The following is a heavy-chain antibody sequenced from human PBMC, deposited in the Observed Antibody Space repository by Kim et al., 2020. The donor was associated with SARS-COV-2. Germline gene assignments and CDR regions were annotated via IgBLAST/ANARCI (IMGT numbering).Heavy chain of an antibody. J-gene: IGHJ4*02. Sequence: GGSLRLSCAASGFSFSDYWMYWVRQTPGKGLEWVSRINKYGRDTKYVDSVKGRFTISRDNAKNTLYLQMNRLRVEDTAIYYCVRESRDGFVVDFWGQGTL. V-gene: IGHV3-74*03. CDR3: VRESRDGFVVDF. CDR2: INKYGRDT. CDR1: GFSFSDYW. D-gene: IGHD2-2*01.